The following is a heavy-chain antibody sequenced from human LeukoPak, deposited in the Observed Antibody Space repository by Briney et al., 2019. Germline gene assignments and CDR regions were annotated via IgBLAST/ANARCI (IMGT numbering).Heavy chain of an antibody. J-gene: IGHJ4*02. V-gene: IGHV3-23*01. CDR3: AKDRSDIIVVPAAIPDY. Sequence: GGSLRLSCAASEFSVGSNYMTWVRQAPGKGLEWVSAISGSGGSTYYADSVKGRSTISRDNSKNTLYLQMNSLRAEDTAVYYCAKDRSDIIVVPAAIPDYWGQGTLVTVSS. D-gene: IGHD2-2*01. CDR2: ISGSGGST. CDR1: EFSVGSNY.